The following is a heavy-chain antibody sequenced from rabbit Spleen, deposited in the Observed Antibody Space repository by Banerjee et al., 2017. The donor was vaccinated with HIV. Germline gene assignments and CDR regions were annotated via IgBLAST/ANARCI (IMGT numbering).Heavy chain of an antibody. CDR3: VREAGYAGYYSL. J-gene: IGHJ4*01. Sequence: QEHLVESGGGLVQPGGSLKLSCKASRFDFNSGGVRWVRQAPGKGLEWIGYIDPVFGSTYYATWVNGRFSISRENTQNTLYLQLNSLTVADTATYFCVREAGYAGYYSLWGQGTLVTVS. CDR1: RFDFNSGG. V-gene: IGHV1S47*01. CDR2: IDPVFGST. D-gene: IGHD7-1*01.